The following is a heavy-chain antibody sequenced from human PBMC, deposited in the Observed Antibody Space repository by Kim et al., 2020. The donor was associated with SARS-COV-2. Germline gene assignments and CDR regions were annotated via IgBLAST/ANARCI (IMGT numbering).Heavy chain of an antibody. Sequence: TYCADSVDGRFTMSRDNSKNTLYLQMISLRAEDTAVYYCAREGGVLPFQHWGQGTLVTVSS. CDR3: AREGGVLPFQH. J-gene: IGHJ1*01. CDR2: T. V-gene: IGHV3-66*01. D-gene: IGHD3-16*01.